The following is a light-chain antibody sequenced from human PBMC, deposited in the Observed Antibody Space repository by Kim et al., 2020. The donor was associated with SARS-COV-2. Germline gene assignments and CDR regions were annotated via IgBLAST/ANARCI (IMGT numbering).Light chain of an antibody. J-gene: IGKJ4*01. V-gene: IGKV1-39*01. CDR2: ATS. CDR3: QQSYSLPLT. Sequence: DVQMAQSPSSLSASVGDRVTITCRASQSLTTYFNWYQHKPGKAPRLLISATSSLQAGVPSRFTGGGSGSVFTLTISNLQPEDVATYYCQQSYSLPLTFGGGTKVDIK. CDR1: QSLTTY.